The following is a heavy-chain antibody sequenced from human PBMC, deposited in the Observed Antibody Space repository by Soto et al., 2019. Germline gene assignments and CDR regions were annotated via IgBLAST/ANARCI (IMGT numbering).Heavy chain of an antibody. CDR2: INAGNGNT. Sequence: QVQLVQSGAEVKKPGASVKVSCKASGYTFTSYAMHWVRQAPEQRLEWMGWINAGNGNTKYSQKYQGRVTITRDTSASTAYMELSSLRFEDTAVYYCARTVGYYYGMDVWGQGTTVTVSS. J-gene: IGHJ6*02. D-gene: IGHD4-17*01. CDR3: ARTVGYYYGMDV. CDR1: GYTFTSYA. V-gene: IGHV1-3*01.